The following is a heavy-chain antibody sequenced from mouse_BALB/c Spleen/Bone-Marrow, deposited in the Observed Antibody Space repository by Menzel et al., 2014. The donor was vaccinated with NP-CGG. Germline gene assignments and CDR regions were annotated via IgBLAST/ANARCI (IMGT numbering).Heavy chain of an antibody. CDR1: GYTFTDYY. Sequence: QVHVKQSGAGLARPGASVKLSCKASGYTFTDYYINWVKQRTGQGLGWIGEIYPGSGKTYHNEKFKGKATLTADKSSSTAYMQLSSLTSEDSAVYFCASNWDWGQGTLVTVSA. V-gene: IGHV1-77*01. J-gene: IGHJ3*01. CDR3: ASNWD. CDR2: IYPGSGKT. D-gene: IGHD4-1*01.